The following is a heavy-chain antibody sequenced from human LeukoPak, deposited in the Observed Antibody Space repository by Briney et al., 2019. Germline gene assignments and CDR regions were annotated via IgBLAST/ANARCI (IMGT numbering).Heavy chain of an antibody. J-gene: IGHJ6*02. V-gene: IGHV3-23*01. CDR3: ARSAGRYYYYGVDV. Sequence: GGSLRLSCAASGFTFSSYAMNWVRQAPGKGLEWVSAISGSGGNTYYADSVKGRFTISRDNSKNTLYLQMNSLRAEDTAIYYCARSAGRYYYYGVDVWGQGTTVTVSS. CDR1: GFTFSSYA. CDR2: ISGSGGNT.